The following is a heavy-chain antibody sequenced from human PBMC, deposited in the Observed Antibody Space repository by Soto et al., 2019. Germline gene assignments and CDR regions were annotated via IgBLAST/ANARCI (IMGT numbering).Heavy chain of an antibody. J-gene: IGHJ6*02. Sequence: QVQLVESGGGVVQPGRSLRLSCAASGFTFSSYGMHWVRQAPGKGLEWVAVIWYDGSNKYYADSVKGRFTISRDNSKNTLYLQMNSLRAEDTAVYYCAIGEFKNSGYDRYGMDVWGQGTTVTVSS. V-gene: IGHV3-33*01. D-gene: IGHD5-12*01. CDR1: GFTFSSYG. CDR2: IWYDGSNK. CDR3: AIGEFKNSGYDRYGMDV.